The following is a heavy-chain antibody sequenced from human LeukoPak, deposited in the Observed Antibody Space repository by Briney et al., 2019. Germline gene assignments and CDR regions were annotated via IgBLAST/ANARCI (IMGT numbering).Heavy chain of an antibody. CDR1: GYSISSGYY. V-gene: IGHV4-38-2*01. J-gene: IGHJ3*02. CDR2: IYHSGST. Sequence: PSETLSLTCAVSGYSISSGYYWGWIRQPPGKGLEWIGSIYHSGSTYYNPSLKSRITISVDTSKNQFSLKLSSVTAADTAVYYCARWDSGEWFHDAFDIRGQGTMVTVSS. D-gene: IGHD3-3*01. CDR3: ARWDSGEWFHDAFDI.